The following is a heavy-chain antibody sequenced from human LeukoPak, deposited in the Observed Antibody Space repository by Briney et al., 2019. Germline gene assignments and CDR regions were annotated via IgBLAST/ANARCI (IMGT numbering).Heavy chain of an antibody. D-gene: IGHD4-17*01. CDR3: ARDFVSWTTVTAVRLYYYYYYGMDV. J-gene: IGHJ6*02. CDR2: INPNSGGT. Sequence: GASVNVSCKASGCTFTGYYMHWVRQAPGQGLEWMGGINPNSGGTNYAQKFQGRVTMTRDTSISTAYMELRSLRSDDTAVYYCARDFVSWTTVTAVRLYYYYYYGMDVWGQGTTVTVSS. CDR1: GCTFTGYY. V-gene: IGHV1-2*02.